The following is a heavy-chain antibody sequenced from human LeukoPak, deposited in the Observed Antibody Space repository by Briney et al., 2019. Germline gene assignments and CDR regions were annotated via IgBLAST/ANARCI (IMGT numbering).Heavy chain of an antibody. V-gene: IGHV1-2*02. CDR1: GYTFTGYY. D-gene: IGHD2-2*01. CDR2: INPNSGGT. CDR3: ARGYCSSTSCYLGNYMDV. J-gene: IGHJ6*03. Sequence: ASVKVSCKASGYTFTGYYMHWVRQAPGQGLELMGWINPNSGGTNYAQKFQGRVTMTRDTSISTAYMELSRLRSDDTAVYYCARGYCSSTSCYLGNYMDVWGKGTTVTVSS.